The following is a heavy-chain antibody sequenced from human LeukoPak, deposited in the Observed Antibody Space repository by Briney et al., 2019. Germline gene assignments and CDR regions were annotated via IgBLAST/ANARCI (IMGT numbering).Heavy chain of an antibody. Sequence: PSETLSLTCAVYGGSFSGYYWSWIRQPPGKGLEWIGEINHSGSTNYNPSLKSRVTISVDTSKNQFSLKLSSVTAADTAVYYCARVGAVAGGMGYYFDYWGQGTLVTVSS. CDR1: GGSFSGYY. J-gene: IGHJ4*02. CDR3: ARVGAVAGGMGYYFDY. V-gene: IGHV4-34*01. D-gene: IGHD6-19*01. CDR2: INHSGST.